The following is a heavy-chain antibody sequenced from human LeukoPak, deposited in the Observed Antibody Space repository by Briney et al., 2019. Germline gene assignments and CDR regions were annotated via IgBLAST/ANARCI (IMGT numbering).Heavy chain of an antibody. D-gene: IGHD6-13*01. V-gene: IGHV4-34*01. CDR2: INHSGST. Sequence: SETLSLTCAVYGGSFSGYYWSWIRQPPGKGLEWIGEINHSGSTNYNPSLKSRVTISVDTSKNQFSLKLSSVTAADTAVYYWAYGYSSSEFDYWGQGTLVTVSS. CDR3: AYGYSSSEFDY. CDR1: GGSFSGYY. J-gene: IGHJ4*02.